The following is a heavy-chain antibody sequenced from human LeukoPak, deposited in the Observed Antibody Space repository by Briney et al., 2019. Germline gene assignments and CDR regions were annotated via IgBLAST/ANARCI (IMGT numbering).Heavy chain of an antibody. Sequence: PGGSLRLSCTASGFTLGDSAMSTFRPAPGKGLEWGAFIRSKAYGGTTEYAASVKGRFTISRDDSKSIAYLQMNSLKTEDTAVYYCTMWAYSLAAAGTGFDYWGQGTLVTVSS. CDR2: IRSKAYGGTT. CDR1: GFTLGDSA. CDR3: TMWAYSLAAAGTGFDY. J-gene: IGHJ4*02. V-gene: IGHV3-49*03. D-gene: IGHD6-13*01.